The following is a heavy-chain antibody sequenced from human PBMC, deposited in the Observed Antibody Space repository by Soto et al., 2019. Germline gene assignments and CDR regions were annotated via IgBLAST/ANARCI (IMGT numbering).Heavy chain of an antibody. D-gene: IGHD3-22*01. J-gene: IGHJ3*02. CDR3: ARGDYYDTSGPFSEAFDI. CDR2: IKPDGGQK. Sequence: GGSLRLSCAASGFTFSSYGMHWVRQAPGKGLEWVANIKPDGGQKWYVDSVKGRFTISRDNAKKSLYLQMNSLRAEDTAVYYCARGDYYDTSGPFSEAFDIWGQGTMVTVSS. CDR1: GFTFSSYG. V-gene: IGHV3-7*04.